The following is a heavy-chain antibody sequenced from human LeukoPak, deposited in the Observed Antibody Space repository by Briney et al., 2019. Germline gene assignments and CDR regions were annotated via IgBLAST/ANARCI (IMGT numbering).Heavy chain of an antibody. CDR3: AREAYYYDSSGYVHDAFDI. D-gene: IGHD3-22*01. Sequence: PGGSLRLSCAASGFTFSNYSMNWVRQAPGKGLEWVSSISSRSSYIYHADSVKGRFTISRDNAKNSLYLQMNSLRAEDTAVYYCAREAYYYDSSGYVHDAFDIWGQGTVVTVSS. CDR1: GFTFSNYS. V-gene: IGHV3-21*01. J-gene: IGHJ3*02. CDR2: ISSRSSYI.